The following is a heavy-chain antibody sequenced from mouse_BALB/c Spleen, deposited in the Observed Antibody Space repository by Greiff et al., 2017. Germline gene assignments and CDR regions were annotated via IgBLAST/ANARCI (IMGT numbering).Heavy chain of an antibody. CDR1: GYAFTSYN. CDR2: IDPYNGGT. Sequence: EVKLQESGPELVKPGASVKVSCKASGYAFTSYNMYWVKQSHGKSLEWIGYIDPYNGGTSYNQKFKGKATLTVDKSSSTAYMHLNSLTSEDSAVYYCSTTGGYYYAMDYWGQGTSVTVSS. D-gene: IGHD2-12*01. CDR3: STTGGYYYAMDY. V-gene: IGHV1S135*01. J-gene: IGHJ4*01.